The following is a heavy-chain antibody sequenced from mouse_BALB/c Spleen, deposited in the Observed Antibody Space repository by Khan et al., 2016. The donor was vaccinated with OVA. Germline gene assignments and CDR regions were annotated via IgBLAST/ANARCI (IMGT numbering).Heavy chain of an antibody. CDR2: IFPGDGVT. Sequence: QVQLKESGAELVRPGSSVKISCKASGSAFRSYWLNWVKQRPGQGLDWIGQIFPGDGVTKSNGKFKGKVTLPADKSSSTAYMQRSSLTSEDSAVYFCARSGYDYFAYWGQGTLVTVSA. CDR1: GSAFRSYW. V-gene: IGHV1-80*01. CDR3: ARSGYDYFAY. J-gene: IGHJ3*01. D-gene: IGHD2-14*01.